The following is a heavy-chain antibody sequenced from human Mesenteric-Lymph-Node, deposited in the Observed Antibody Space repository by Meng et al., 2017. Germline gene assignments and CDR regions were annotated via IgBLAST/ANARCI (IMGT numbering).Heavy chain of an antibody. CDR1: GGSISRSNW. D-gene: IGHD2-15*01. Sequence: LRGRGAGVGSTSGPPLLTCSFSGGSISRSNWWSGVRQPPGKGLEWIGEIYHSRSTNYKPSLKSRVTISVDKSKNQVSLKLSSVTAADTAVYYRGGSGLNKYYFDYWGQGTLVTVSS. V-gene: IGHV4-4*02. CDR3: GGSGLNKYYFDY. CDR2: IYHSRST. J-gene: IGHJ4*02.